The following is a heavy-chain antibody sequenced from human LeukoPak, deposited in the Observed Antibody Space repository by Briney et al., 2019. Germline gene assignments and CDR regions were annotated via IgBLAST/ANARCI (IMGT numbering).Heavy chain of an antibody. D-gene: IGHD1-14*01. J-gene: IGHJ6*03. CDR3: ARDLAETGAVVYYYYYMDV. Sequence: ASVKVSCKASGYTFTSYYMHWVRQAPGQGLEWMGIINPSGGSTSYAQKFQGRVTMTRDTSTSTVYMELSSLRSEDTAVYYCARDLAETGAVVYYYYYMDVWGKGTTVTISS. V-gene: IGHV1-46*01. CDR1: GYTFTSYY. CDR2: INPSGGST.